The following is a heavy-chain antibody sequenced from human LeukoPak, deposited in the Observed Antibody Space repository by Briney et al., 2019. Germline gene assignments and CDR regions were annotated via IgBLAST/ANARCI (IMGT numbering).Heavy chain of an antibody. J-gene: IGHJ3*01. CDR3: ARGTGTTNFGY. D-gene: IGHD1-1*01. CDR2: IIPIFGTA. V-gene: IGHV1-69*13. Sequence: SVKVSCKASGYTFTSYYMHWVRQAPGQGLEWMGGIIPIFGTANYAQKFQGRVTITADESTSTAYMELSSLRSEDTAVYYCARGTGTTNFGYWGQGTMVTVSS. CDR1: GYTFTSYY.